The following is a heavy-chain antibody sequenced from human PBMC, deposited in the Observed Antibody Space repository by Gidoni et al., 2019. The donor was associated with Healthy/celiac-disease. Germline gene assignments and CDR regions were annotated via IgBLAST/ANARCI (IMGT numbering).Heavy chain of an antibody. CDR2: ISGSGGST. CDR3: AKDRQQLVGWPGGD. Sequence: EVPLLESGGGLVQPGGSLRLSCAASGFPFRSYAMSWVRQAPGKGLEWVSAISGSGGSTYYADSVKGRFTISRDNSKNTLYLQMNSLRAEDTAVYYCAKDRQQLVGWPGGDWGQGTLVTVSS. J-gene: IGHJ4*02. CDR1: GFPFRSYA. V-gene: IGHV3-23*01. D-gene: IGHD6-13*01.